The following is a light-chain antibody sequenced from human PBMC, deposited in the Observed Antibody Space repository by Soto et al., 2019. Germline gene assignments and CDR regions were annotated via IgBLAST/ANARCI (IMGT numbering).Light chain of an antibody. J-gene: IGLJ2*01. Sequence: QSALTQPRSVSGSPGQSVTISCTGTSSDVGGDNYVSWYQQHPDKAPKLMIYDVSKRPSGVPDRFSGSKSGNTASLTISGLQAEDEADYYCCSYAGRYGVLFGGGTKLTVL. CDR2: DVS. V-gene: IGLV2-11*01. CDR1: SSDVGGDNY. CDR3: CSYAGRYGVL.